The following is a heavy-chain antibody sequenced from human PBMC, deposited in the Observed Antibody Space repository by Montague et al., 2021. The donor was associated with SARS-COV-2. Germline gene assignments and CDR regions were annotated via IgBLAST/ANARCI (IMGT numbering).Heavy chain of an antibody. CDR3: ARGARQGYGFRLGSFDS. V-gene: IGHV4-4*07. J-gene: IGHJ4*02. CDR1: GGSINYYY. Sequence: SETLSLTCTVSGGSINYYYWHWLRQPAAKGLEWIGRIYSSGNANYSPSPKSRVTMSVDTSQNQFSLKLNSLTAADTAVYYCARGARQGYGFRLGSFDSWGQGTLVTVSS. CDR2: IYSSGNA. D-gene: IGHD3-10*01.